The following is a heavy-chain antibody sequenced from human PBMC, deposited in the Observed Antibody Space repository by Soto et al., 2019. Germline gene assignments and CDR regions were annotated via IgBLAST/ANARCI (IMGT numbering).Heavy chain of an antibody. V-gene: IGHV4-4*02. CDR3: ARNVGHCYDSSPAGHFDY. D-gene: IGHD3-22*01. CDR2: IHHSGST. CDR1: AVCGASITSSQW. Sequence: KPSDTLSLSCTVSAVCGASITSSQWWNWVRQPPGKGLGWIGEIHHSGSTNYNTSLKSQVTLAVDKSKNQFYLKMRSVTAADTALYYCARNVGHCYDSSPAGHFDYWGQGTLVTVSS. J-gene: IGHJ4*02.